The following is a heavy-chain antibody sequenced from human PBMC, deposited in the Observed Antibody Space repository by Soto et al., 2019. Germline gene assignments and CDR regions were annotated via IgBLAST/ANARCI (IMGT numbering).Heavy chain of an antibody. V-gene: IGHV4-39*01. CDR3: ARSEVGSGTKPYYFDY. J-gene: IGHJ4*02. Sequence: PSETLSLTCTVSGGSISSSSYYWGWIRQPPGKGLEWIGSIYYSGSTYYNPSLKSRVTISVDTSKNQFSLKLSSVTAADTAVYYCARSEVGSGTKPYYFDYWGQGTLVTVSS. CDR1: GGSISSSSYY. D-gene: IGHD3-10*01. CDR2: IYYSGST.